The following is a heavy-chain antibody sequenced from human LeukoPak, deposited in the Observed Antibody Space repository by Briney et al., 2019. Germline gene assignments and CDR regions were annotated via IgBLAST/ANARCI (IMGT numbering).Heavy chain of an antibody. CDR1: GFTFSSYE. CDR3: AREGGYSYGHTYYYYYYGMDV. D-gene: IGHD5-18*01. CDR2: ISSSGSTI. Sequence: GGSLRLSCAASGFTFSSYEMNWVRQAPGKGLEWVSYISSSGSTIYYADSVKGRFTISRDNAKNSLYLQMNSLRAEDTAVYYCAREGGYSYGHTYYYYYYGMDVWCKGTTVTVSS. V-gene: IGHV3-48*03. J-gene: IGHJ6*04.